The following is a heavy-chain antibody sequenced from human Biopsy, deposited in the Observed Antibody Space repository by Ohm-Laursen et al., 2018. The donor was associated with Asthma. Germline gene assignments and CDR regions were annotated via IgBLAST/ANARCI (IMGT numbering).Heavy chain of an antibody. CDR1: GGTFSNFA. J-gene: IGHJ6*02. V-gene: IGHV1-69*01. Sequence: GSSVKVSCKVPGGTFSNFAIRWVRQAPGQGLEWLGGIMTVFGTTNYTQKFQGRVTITADESTSTAYMEVTSLRSEDTAIYYCARCQVGYSSGWSLLLKKNYYSGMDVWGQGTAVTVSS. CDR3: ARCQVGYSSGWSLLLKKNYYSGMDV. CDR2: IMTVFGTT. D-gene: IGHD6-19*01.